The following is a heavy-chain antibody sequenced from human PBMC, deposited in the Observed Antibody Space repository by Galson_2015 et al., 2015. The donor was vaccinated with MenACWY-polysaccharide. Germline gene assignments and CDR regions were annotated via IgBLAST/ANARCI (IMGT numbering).Heavy chain of an antibody. J-gene: IGHJ4*02. D-gene: IGHD6-19*01. V-gene: IGHV1-2*02. CDR3: TRGVLAVARVPTSGSNDF. CDR2: INPDSGDT. CDR1: GYTFTDYN. Sequence: SVKVSCKASGYTFTDYNMYWGRQAPGQGLEWMGWINPDSGDTKSAQKVQGRVPMTRDVSISTAYMELSWLRSDDTAVYYCTRGVLAVARVPTSGSNDFWGQGTLVTVSS.